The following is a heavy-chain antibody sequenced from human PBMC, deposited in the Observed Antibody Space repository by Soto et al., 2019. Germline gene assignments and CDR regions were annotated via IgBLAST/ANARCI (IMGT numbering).Heavy chain of an antibody. CDR1: GFTFSSYA. J-gene: IGHJ6*02. V-gene: IGHV3-23*01. CDR3: ARDQIAAYYYGMDV. D-gene: IGHD6-25*01. Sequence: PGGSLRLSCAASGFTFSSYAMSWVRQAPGKGLEWVSAISGSGGSTYYADSVKGRFTISRDNAKNTLYLQMNSLRAEDTAVYYCARDQIAAYYYGMDVWGQGTTVTVSS. CDR2: ISGSGGST.